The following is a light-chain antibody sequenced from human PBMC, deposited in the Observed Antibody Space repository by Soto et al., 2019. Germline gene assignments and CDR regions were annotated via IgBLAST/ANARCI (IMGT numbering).Light chain of an antibody. CDR2: DVS. CDR1: QNIERW. J-gene: IGKJ2*01. V-gene: IGKV1-5*01. CDR3: QQYNSYPYT. Sequence: DIQMTQSPSTLSASVGDRVTITCRASQNIERWLAWYQQKPGKAPKLLLYDVSSLESGVPSRFSCSGSATEFILTINGLQPDDFATYYYQQYNSYPYTFGQGTKVDIK.